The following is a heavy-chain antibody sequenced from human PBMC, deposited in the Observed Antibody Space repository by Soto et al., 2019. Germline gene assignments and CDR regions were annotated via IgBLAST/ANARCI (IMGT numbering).Heavy chain of an antibody. CDR3: GRGFLGIRDAFDI. J-gene: IGHJ3*02. Sequence: GGSLRLSCAASGFTFSSYWMSWVRQAPGKGLEWVANIKQDGSEKYYVDSVKGRFTISRDNAKNSLYLQMNSLRAEDTAVYYCGRGFLGIRDAFDIWGQGTMVTVSS. CDR1: GFTFSSYW. CDR2: IKQDGSEK. V-gene: IGHV3-7*03. D-gene: IGHD7-27*01.